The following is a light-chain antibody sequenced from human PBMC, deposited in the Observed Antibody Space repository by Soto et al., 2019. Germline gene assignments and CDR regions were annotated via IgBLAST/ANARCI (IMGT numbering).Light chain of an antibody. V-gene: IGLV1-44*01. CDR1: SPNIGSNT. CDR2: SNN. CDR3: AAWDDSLNGPV. Sequence: QSVLTQPPSASGTPGQRVTISCSGSSPNIGSNTVNWYQQLPGTAPKLLIYSNNQRPSGVPDRFSGSKSGTSASLAISGLQSEDEADYYCAAWDDSLNGPVFGGGTKVTVL. J-gene: IGLJ2*01.